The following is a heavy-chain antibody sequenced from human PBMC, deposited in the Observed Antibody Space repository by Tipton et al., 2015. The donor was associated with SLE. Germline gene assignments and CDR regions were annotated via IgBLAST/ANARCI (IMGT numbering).Heavy chain of an antibody. CDR2: ISSNSFYI. Sequence: SLRLSCAASGFTFNRYSVNWVRQAPGKGLEWVSSISSNSFYIYYADSVKGRFTISRDNSRNTLYLQMNSLRPEDTAVYYCAAELLNGFDIWGQGTMVTVSS. CDR3: AAELLNGFDI. J-gene: IGHJ3*02. V-gene: IGHV3-21*01. D-gene: IGHD3-10*01. CDR1: GFTFNRYS.